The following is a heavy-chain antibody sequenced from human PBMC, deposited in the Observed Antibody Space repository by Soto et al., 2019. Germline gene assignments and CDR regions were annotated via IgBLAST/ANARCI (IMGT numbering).Heavy chain of an antibody. CDR2: IHYSGST. Sequence: QVQLEESGPGLVKPSETLSLTCSVSGGSIINYYWSWIRQPPGKGLEWIGYIHYSGSTNHSPSLKSRVTISVDTSQNHFSLKVTSVTAADTAVYYCARGGASSLPFHYWGQGTLVTVSS. J-gene: IGHJ4*02. D-gene: IGHD3-16*01. V-gene: IGHV4-59*01. CDR3: ARGGASSLPFHY. CDR1: GGSIINYY.